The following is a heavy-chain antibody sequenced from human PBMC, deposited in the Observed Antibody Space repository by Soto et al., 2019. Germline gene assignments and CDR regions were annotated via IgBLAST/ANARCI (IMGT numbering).Heavy chain of an antibody. CDR1: GFTFSSYS. J-gene: IGHJ4*02. CDR2: ISSSTNNI. CDR3: ARDHYGSDNYFIHY. V-gene: IGHV3-48*02. Sequence: EVQLVESGGGLVQAGGSLRLSCAASGFTFSSYSMNWVRQAPGKGLEWVSYISSSTNNIHYADSVKGRFTISRDNARNSLYLHMNSLRDEDTAVYYCARDHYGSDNYFIHYWGQGTLVTVSS. D-gene: IGHD3-10*01.